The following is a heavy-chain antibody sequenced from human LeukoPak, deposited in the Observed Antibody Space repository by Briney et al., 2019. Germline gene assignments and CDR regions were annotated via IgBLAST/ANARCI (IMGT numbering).Heavy chain of an antibody. CDR1: GLSFSSYW. CDR3: AIHGSSGDY. V-gene: IGHV3-7*01. Sequence: SGGSLRLSCAASGLSFSSYWMSWVRQAAGKGMEWVANIKQDGSEQYYVDSVKGRLTNSRDNAKNSLYLQMNSLRAEDTAVYYCAIHGSSGDYWGQGTLVTVSS. CDR2: IKQDGSEQ. J-gene: IGHJ4*02. D-gene: IGHD3-10*01.